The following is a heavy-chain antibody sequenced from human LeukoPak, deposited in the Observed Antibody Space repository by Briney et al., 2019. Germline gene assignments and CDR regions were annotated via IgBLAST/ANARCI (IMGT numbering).Heavy chain of an antibody. CDR3: ARGYCSGAPCYCGDY. CDR1: GFTFSDHY. V-gene: IGHV3-72*01. CDR2: IRNKAESYTT. D-gene: IGHD2-15*01. Sequence: GGSLRLSCAASGFTFSDHYMDWVRRAPGKGLEWVGRIRNKAESYTTEYAASVKGRFSISRDDSKNSLYLQMNSLKTEDTAAYYCARGYCSGAPCYCGDYWGQGTLVTVSS. J-gene: IGHJ4*02.